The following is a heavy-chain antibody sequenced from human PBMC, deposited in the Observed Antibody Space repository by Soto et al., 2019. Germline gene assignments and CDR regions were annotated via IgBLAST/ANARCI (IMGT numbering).Heavy chain of an antibody. V-gene: IGHV4-39*01. CDR3: ASSSPFHY. J-gene: IGHJ4*02. CDR1: SASLSSNTYY. Sequence: TSETLSLTCSVSSASLSSNTYYWSWIRQPPGRGPEWIGSIYYSGNTYYKPSLKSRVSISIDTSRNQFSLKLTSVTAADTGVYYCASSSPFHYWGPGILVTVSS. CDR2: IYYSGNT. D-gene: IGHD6-6*01.